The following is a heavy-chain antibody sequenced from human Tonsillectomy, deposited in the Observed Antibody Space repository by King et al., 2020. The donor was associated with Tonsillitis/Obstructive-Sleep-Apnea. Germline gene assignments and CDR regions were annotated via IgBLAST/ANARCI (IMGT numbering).Heavy chain of an antibody. CDR1: GGSISSSSYY. CDR2: IYYSGRT. D-gene: IGHD2-15*01. Sequence: QLQELGPRLVKPSETLSLTCTVSGGSISSSSYYWGWIRQPPGKGLEWIGSIYYSGRTYYNPSLKSRVTISVDTSKNQFSLNLGSVTAADTAVYYCARRSGSLIDYRGQGTLVTVSS. V-gene: IGHV4-39*01. CDR3: ARRSGSLIDY. J-gene: IGHJ4*02.